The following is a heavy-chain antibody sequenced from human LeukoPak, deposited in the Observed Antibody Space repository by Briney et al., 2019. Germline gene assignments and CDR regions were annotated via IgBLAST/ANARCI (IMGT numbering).Heavy chain of an antibody. J-gene: IGHJ6*03. CDR3: ARIAISSLGAYYMDV. Sequence: GGSLRLSCAASGFMFTSYSMNWVRQAPGKGLEWVSSISASITYIFYGDSVKGRFTLSRDNAGSSLYLQMNGLRAEDTAVYYCARIAISSLGAYYMDVWGKGTTVTVSS. V-gene: IGHV3-21*01. D-gene: IGHD5-24*01. CDR1: GFMFTSYS. CDR2: ISASITYI.